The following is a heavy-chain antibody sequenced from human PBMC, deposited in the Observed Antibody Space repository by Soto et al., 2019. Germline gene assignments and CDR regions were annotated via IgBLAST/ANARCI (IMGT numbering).Heavy chain of an antibody. D-gene: IGHD3-3*01. CDR1: GFTFSSYA. Sequence: GGSLRLSCAASGFTFSSYAMSWVRQAPGKGLEWVSAISGSGGSTYYADSVKGRFTISRDNSKNTLYLQMNSLRAEDTVVYYCANYTGIWSGYQPRTYYYYGMDVWGQGTTVTVSS. J-gene: IGHJ6*02. CDR3: ANYTGIWSGYQPRTYYYYGMDV. V-gene: IGHV3-23*01. CDR2: ISGSGGST.